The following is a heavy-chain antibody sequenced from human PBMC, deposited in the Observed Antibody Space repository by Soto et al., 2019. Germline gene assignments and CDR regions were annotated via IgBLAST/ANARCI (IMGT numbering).Heavy chain of an antibody. CDR2: ISGSGSSP. CDR1: GLTFSSYA. D-gene: IGHD3-22*01. J-gene: IGHJ6*02. CDR3: AKDHHHGSGFYDNYGMDV. V-gene: IGHV3-23*01. Sequence: GGSLRLSCAASGLTFSSYAMSWVRQAPGKGLEWVSTISGSGSSPYYADSVKGRFTISRDNSRNAVYLQMNSLRAEDPAEYYCAKDHHHGSGFYDNYGMDVLGQGTTVPVSS.